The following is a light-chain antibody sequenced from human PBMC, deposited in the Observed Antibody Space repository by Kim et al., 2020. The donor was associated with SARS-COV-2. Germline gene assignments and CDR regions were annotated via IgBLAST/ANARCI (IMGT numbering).Light chain of an antibody. V-gene: IGKV3-11*01. CDR3: QQRNDWPHT. J-gene: IGKJ4*01. CDR2: HAS. Sequence: EVVSTQSPATLSLSPGERATLSCRASQSVRKYLAWYQQRPGQAPRLLIYHASNRATGTPARFTGSGSGTDFSLTISSLEPEDFAGDYCQQRNDWPHTFGGGTKVDIK. CDR1: QSVRKY.